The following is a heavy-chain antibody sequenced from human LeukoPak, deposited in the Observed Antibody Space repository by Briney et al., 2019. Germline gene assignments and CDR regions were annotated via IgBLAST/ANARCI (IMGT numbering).Heavy chain of an antibody. Sequence: GESLKISCKGSGYSFTCYWIGWVRQMPGKGLEWMGIIYPGDSDTRYSPSFQGQVTISADKSISTAYLQWSSLKASDAAMYYCARSGYYYDSSGHYDYWGQGTLVTVSS. J-gene: IGHJ4*02. CDR1: GYSFTCYW. CDR2: IYPGDSDT. CDR3: ARSGYYYDSSGHYDY. D-gene: IGHD3-22*01. V-gene: IGHV5-51*01.